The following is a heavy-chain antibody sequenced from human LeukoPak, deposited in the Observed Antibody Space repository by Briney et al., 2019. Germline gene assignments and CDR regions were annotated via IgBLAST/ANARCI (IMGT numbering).Heavy chain of an antibody. CDR3: ARESSGYFDY. Sequence: PGGSLTLSCAASGFTVSSNDMSWVRQAPGKGLEWVSIIYSGGSTYYADSVKGRFTISRDNSKNTLYLQMNSLRAEDTAVYYCARESSGYFDYWGQGTLVTVSS. J-gene: IGHJ4*02. D-gene: IGHD3-22*01. CDR1: GFTVSSND. CDR2: IYSGGST. V-gene: IGHV3-53*01.